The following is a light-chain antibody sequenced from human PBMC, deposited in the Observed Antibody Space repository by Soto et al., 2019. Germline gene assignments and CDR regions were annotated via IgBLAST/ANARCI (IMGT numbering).Light chain of an antibody. CDR3: SSYGGSHTVV. V-gene: IGLV2-8*01. CDR2: EVS. CDR1: SSDVGGYNY. J-gene: IGLJ2*01. Sequence: QSALTQPPSASGSPGQSVTISCTGSSSDVGGYNYVSWYQQHPGKAPKLMIYEVSKRPSGVPDRLSGSKSGNTASLTVSGIQDKDEADYCCSSYGGSHTVVFGGGTKLTVL.